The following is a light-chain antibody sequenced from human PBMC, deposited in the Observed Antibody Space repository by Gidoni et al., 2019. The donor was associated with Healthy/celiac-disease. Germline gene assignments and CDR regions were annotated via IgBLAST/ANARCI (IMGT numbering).Light chain of an antibody. Sequence: DIQLTQSPSSLSASVGERVTITCQASQDISNYLNWYQKKPGKAPKLLIYDATNVETGVPSRFSGGGSRKDFTITISSLQPEDIAKYYCQRNDKLPGVTCGGGTKVEIK. J-gene: IGKJ4*02. CDR3: QRNDKLPGVT. CDR1: QDISNY. CDR2: DAT. V-gene: IGKV1-33*01.